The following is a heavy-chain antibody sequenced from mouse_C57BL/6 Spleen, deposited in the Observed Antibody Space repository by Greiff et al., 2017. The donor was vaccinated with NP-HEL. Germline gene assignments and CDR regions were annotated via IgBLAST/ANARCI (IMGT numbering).Heavy chain of an antibody. CDR2: IYPGGGYT. D-gene: IGHD2-4*01. CDR3: ARCYYDYDGFDY. Sequence: QVQLKQSGAELVRPGTSVKMSCKASGYTFTNYWIGWAKQRPGHGLEWIGDIYPGGGYTNYNEKFKGKATLTADKSSSTAYMQFSSLTSEDSAIYYCARCYYDYDGFDYWGQGTTLTVSS. V-gene: IGHV1-63*01. J-gene: IGHJ2*01. CDR1: GYTFTNYW.